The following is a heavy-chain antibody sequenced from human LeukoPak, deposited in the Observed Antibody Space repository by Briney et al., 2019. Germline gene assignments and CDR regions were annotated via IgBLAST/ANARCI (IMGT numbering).Heavy chain of an antibody. V-gene: IGHV4-31*03. CDR3: ARETAMVRGAYDY. Sequence: SETLSLTCTVSGGSIGSGGYYWSWIRQHPGKGLEWIGYIYYSGSTYYNPSLKSRVTISVDTSKNQFSLKLSSVTAADTAVYCCARETAMVRGAYDYWGQGTLVTVSS. CDR1: GGSIGSGGYY. J-gene: IGHJ4*02. D-gene: IGHD3-10*01. CDR2: IYYSGST.